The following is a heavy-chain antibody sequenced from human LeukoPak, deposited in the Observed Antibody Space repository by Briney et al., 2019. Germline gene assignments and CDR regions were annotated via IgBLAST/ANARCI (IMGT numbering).Heavy chain of an antibody. CDR3: AKDREAAAGFDY. Sequence: GGSLRLSCAASGFTFSSYDIHWVRQAPGKGLEWVAFIRYDGSNKYYADSVRGRFTISRDNSKNTLYLQMNSLRAEDTAVYYCAKDREAAAGFDYWGQGTLVTVSS. CDR2: IRYDGSNK. V-gene: IGHV3-30*02. D-gene: IGHD6-13*01. CDR1: GFTFSSYD. J-gene: IGHJ4*02.